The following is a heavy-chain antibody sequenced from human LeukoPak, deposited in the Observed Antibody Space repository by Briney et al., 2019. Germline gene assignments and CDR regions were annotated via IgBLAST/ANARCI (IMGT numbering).Heavy chain of an antibody. D-gene: IGHD3-22*01. V-gene: IGHV1-8*01. CDR1: GYTFTSYD. CDR2: MNPNSGNT. Sequence: ASVKVSCKASGYTFTSYDINWVRQATGQGLEWMGWMNPNSGNTGYAQKFQGRVTMTRNTSISTAYMELSSLRSEDTAVYYCARGITYYYDSSGSRDYWGQGTLVTVSS. J-gene: IGHJ4*02. CDR3: ARGITYYYDSSGSRDY.